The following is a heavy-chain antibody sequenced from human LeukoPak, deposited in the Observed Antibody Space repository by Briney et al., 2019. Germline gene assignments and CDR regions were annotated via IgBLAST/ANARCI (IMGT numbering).Heavy chain of an antibody. CDR2: IYTSGNT. CDR1: GDSISSYY. D-gene: IGHD5-12*01. Sequence: SETLSLTCTVSGDSISSYYWSWIRRPAGKELELIGRIYTSGNTNYNPSLKSRVTMSVDTSKNQLSLKLSPVTAADTAVYYCARDSGYDLTWGQGTLVTVSS. J-gene: IGHJ4*02. CDR3: ARDSGYDLT. V-gene: IGHV4-4*07.